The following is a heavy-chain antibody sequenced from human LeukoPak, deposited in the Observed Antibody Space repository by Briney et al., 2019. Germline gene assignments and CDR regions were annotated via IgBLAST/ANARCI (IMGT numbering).Heavy chain of an antibody. CDR1: GFTFSSYG. CDR3: VRDSLGYCTTGACYFDY. J-gene: IGHJ4*02. CDR2: IWFDGSNK. V-gene: IGHV3-33*01. Sequence: PGTSLRLSCAASGFTFSSYGMHWVRQAPGKGLEWVAFIWFDGSNKFYADSVRGRFTISRDNSKNTVYLQMNSLRAEDTAVYYCVRDSLGYCTTGACYFDYWGQGTLVTVSS. D-gene: IGHD2-8*01.